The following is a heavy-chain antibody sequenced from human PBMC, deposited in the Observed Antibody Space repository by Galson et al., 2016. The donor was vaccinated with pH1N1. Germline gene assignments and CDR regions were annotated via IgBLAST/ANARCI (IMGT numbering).Heavy chain of an antibody. CDR1: GFIFSDHG. CDR3: ARDRRTEEYFFDH. CDR2: VWVNGDSK. D-gene: IGHD2/OR15-2a*01. J-gene: IGHJ4*02. V-gene: IGHV3-33*01. Sequence: LRLSCAASGFIFSDHGMHWVRQAPGQGLEWVAVVWVNGDSKYYADDVKGRFTISRDNSNNTVYLQMTSLRAEDTAVYYCARDRRTEEYFFDHWGQGILVTVSS.